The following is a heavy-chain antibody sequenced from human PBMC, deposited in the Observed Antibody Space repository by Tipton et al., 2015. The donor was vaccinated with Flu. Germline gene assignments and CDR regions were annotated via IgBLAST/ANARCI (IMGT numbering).Heavy chain of an antibody. CDR3: AKQPIHKWEPHHWYFDL. Sequence: TLSLTCTVSGGSIKSYYWSWIRQPPGKGLEWIGYIYYSGSTYYNPSLKSRVIISVDTSKNQLSLRLTSVTAADTAVYYCAKQPIHKWEPHHWYFDLWGRGTLVTVSS. J-gene: IGHJ2*01. CDR2: IYYSGST. CDR1: GGSIKSYY. V-gene: IGHV4-59*08. D-gene: IGHD1-26*01.